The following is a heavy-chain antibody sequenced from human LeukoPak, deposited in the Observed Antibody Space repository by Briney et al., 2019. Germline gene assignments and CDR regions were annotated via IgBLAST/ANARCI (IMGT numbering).Heavy chain of an antibody. Sequence: GGSLRLSCAASGFTFSSYSMNWVRQAPGKGLEWVSSISSSSSYIYYADSVKGRFTISRDNAKDSLYLQMNSLRAEDTAVYYCARGPIDSSSWYDDPYNWFDPWGQGTLVTVSS. CDR1: GFTFSSYS. V-gene: IGHV3-21*01. D-gene: IGHD6-13*01. CDR3: ARGPIDSSSWYDDPYNWFDP. CDR2: ISSSSSYI. J-gene: IGHJ5*02.